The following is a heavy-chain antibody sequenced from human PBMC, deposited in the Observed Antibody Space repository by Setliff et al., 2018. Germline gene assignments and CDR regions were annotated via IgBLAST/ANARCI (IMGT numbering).Heavy chain of an antibody. J-gene: IGHJ4*02. Sequence: ASVKVSCKTSGFRFTSLGFSWVRQAPGQGLEWMGWISPYSGESNYAQKFQDRLTVTADTSTKTTYMELRSLTSDDTAVYFCTRSRGPRVVLAADFDFWSQGTRVTV. CDR3: TRSRGPRVVLAADFDF. CDR2: ISPYSGES. D-gene: IGHD3-16*01. V-gene: IGHV1-18*01. CDR1: GFRFTSLG.